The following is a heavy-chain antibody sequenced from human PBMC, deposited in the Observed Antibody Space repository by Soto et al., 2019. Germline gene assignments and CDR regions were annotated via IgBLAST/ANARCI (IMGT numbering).Heavy chain of an antibody. Sequence: SETLSLTCAVSGASVRSYHWSWIRQAAGKGLEWIGRVQMSGTTNYNPSLKTRVTMSLDTSKNEVSLTMTSVTAADTAVYFCAKDRSTMRWFDPWGQGILVTVSS. CDR2: VQMSGTT. CDR1: GASVRSYH. CDR3: AKDRSTMRWFDP. D-gene: IGHD1-1*01. V-gene: IGHV4-4*07. J-gene: IGHJ5*02.